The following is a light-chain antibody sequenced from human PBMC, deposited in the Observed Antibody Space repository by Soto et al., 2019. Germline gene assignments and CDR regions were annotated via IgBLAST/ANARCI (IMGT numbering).Light chain of an antibody. CDR1: QSVSSY. CDR3: QQFNNWART. Sequence: EIVLTQSPATLSLSPGERATLSCRASQSVSSYLAWYQQKPGQAPRLLIYGASNRATGIPDRFSGSGSGTEFTLTLRSLQSEDFAVYYCQQFNNWARTFGQGTKVDIK. V-gene: IGKV3D-15*01. CDR2: GAS. J-gene: IGKJ1*01.